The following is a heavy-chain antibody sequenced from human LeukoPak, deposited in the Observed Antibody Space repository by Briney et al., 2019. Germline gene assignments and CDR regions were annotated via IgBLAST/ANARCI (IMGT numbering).Heavy chain of an antibody. V-gene: IGHV3-30-3*01. CDR2: ISYDGSNK. D-gene: IGHD4-17*01. Sequence: EGSLRLSCAASGFTFSSYAMHWVRQAPGKGLEWVAVISYDGSNKYYADSVKGRFTISRDNSKNTLYLQMNSLRAEDTAVYYCARARSTTVTNFDYWGQGTLVTVSS. J-gene: IGHJ4*02. CDR1: GFTFSSYA. CDR3: ARARSTTVTNFDY.